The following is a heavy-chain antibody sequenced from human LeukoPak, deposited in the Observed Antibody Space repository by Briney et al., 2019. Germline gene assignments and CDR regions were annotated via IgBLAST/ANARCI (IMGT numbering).Heavy chain of an antibody. CDR3: ARDRYYGSGTPLDWFDP. V-gene: IGHV3-74*01. D-gene: IGHD3-10*01. Sequence: PGGSLRLSCAASGFTFSSYWMHWVRQAPGKGLVWVSRINSDGSSTSYADSVKGRFTISRDNAKNTLYLQMNSLRAEDTAVYYCARDRYYGSGTPLDWFDPWGQGTLVTVSS. CDR1: GFTFSSYW. CDR2: INSDGSST. J-gene: IGHJ5*02.